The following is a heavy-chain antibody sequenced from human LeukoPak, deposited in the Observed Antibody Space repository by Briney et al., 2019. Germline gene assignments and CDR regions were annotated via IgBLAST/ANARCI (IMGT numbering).Heavy chain of an antibody. J-gene: IGHJ5*02. D-gene: IGHD2-2*01. Sequence: PSETLSLTCTVSGGSISSGDYYWTWIRQPPGKGLEWIGYIYYSGSTYYNPSLKSRVTISVDTSKNQFSLKLSSVTAADTAVYYCARGSGIVVVPAAMLDWFDPWGQGTLVTVSS. CDR2: IYYSGST. V-gene: IGHV4-31*03. CDR1: GGSISSGDYY. CDR3: ARGSGIVVVPAAMLDWFDP.